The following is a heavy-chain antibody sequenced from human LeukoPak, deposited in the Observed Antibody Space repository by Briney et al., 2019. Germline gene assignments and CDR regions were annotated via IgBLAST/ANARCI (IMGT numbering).Heavy chain of an antibody. Sequence: GGSLRLSCAASGFTFSTYGMHWVRQVPGKGLEWVALIWYDGSNKYYADSVKGRFIISRDNSKDTLYLQMNSLRAEDTAVYYCARGYCSGGSCYPGYCDYWGQGTLVTVSS. V-gene: IGHV3-33*01. CDR2: IWYDGSNK. CDR1: GFTFSTYG. J-gene: IGHJ4*02. CDR3: ARGYCSGGSCYPGYCDY. D-gene: IGHD2-15*01.